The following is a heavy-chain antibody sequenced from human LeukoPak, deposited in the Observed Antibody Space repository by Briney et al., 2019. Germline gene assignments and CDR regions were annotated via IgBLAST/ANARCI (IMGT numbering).Heavy chain of an antibody. CDR1: GYTFTSYD. V-gene: IGHV1-8*01. CDR2: MNPNSGNT. D-gene: IGHD3-22*01. CDR3: ASNYYDSSGYYYYYYGMDA. Sequence: ASVKVSCKASGYTFTSYDINWVRQATGQGLEWMGWMNPNSGNTGYAQKFQGRVTMTRNTSISTAYMELSSLRSEDTAVYYCASNYYDSSGYYYYYYGMDAWGQGTTVTVSS. J-gene: IGHJ6*02.